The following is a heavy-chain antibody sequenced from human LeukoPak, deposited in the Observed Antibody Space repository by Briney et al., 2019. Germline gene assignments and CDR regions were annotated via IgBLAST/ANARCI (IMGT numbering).Heavy chain of an antibody. V-gene: IGHV3-23*01. CDR3: AKDVGELRTKTDYFDY. Sequence: GGSLRLSCAASGFTFSSYAMSWVRQAPGKGLEWVSAISGSGGSTYYADSVKGRFTISRDNSKNTLYLQMNSLRAEDTAVYYCAKDVGELRTKTDYFDYWGQGTLVTVSS. J-gene: IGHJ4*02. CDR1: GFTFSSYA. CDR2: ISGSGGST. D-gene: IGHD1-26*01.